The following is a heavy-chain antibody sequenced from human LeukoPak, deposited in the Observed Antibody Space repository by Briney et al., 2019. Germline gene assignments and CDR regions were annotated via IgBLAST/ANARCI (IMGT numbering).Heavy chain of an antibody. CDR1: GFTFSDYY. CDR2: FSVGGTLI. CDR3: EKEIRQQLVKYVDY. V-gene: IGHV3-11*01. Sequence: GGSLRLSCAASGFTFSDYYMSWIRQAPGKGLEWVSYFSVGGTLIYYADSVKGRFTISRDNAKNALYLQMNSLRAGDTALYYCEKEIRQQLVKYVDYWGEGTLVTVSS. D-gene: IGHD6-13*01. J-gene: IGHJ4*02.